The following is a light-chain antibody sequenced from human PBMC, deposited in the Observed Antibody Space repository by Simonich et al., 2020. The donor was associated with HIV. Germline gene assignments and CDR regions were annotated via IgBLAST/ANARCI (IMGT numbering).Light chain of an antibody. CDR1: SSDVGRYNL. CDR2: EGS. V-gene: IGLV2-14*02. Sequence: QSALTQPASVSGSPGQSITISCTGTSSDVGRYNLVSWYQQHPGKAPKLMIFEGSQRPSGVSNRFSGSKSGTTASLTISGLQAEDEADYYCTSYTRNTTWVFGGGTKLTVL. J-gene: IGLJ3*02. CDR3: TSYTRNTTWV.